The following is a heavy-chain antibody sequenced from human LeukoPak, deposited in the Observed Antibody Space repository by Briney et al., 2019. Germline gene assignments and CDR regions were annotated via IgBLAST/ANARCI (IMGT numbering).Heavy chain of an antibody. CDR2: INHSGST. V-gene: IGHV4-34*01. D-gene: IGHD3-10*01. J-gene: IGHJ6*03. CDR1: GGSFSGYY. CDR3: ARAGVISYYYYYYMDV. Sequence: PSETLSLTCAVYGGSFSGYYWSWIRQPPGKGLEWIGEINHSGSTNYNPSLKSRVTISVDTSKNQFSLKLTSVTAADTAVYYCARAGVISYYYYYYMDVWGRGTTVTVSS.